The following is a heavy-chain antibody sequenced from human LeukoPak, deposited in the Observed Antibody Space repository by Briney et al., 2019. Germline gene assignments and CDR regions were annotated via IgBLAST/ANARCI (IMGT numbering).Heavy chain of an antibody. D-gene: IGHD3-22*01. CDR3: ARRGYYDSSGYDY. V-gene: IGHV3-30*04. J-gene: IGHJ4*02. Sequence: GGSLRLSCAASGFTFSSHAMHWVRQAPGKGLEWVAVISYDGSNEYYADSVKGRFTISRDNAKNSLYLQMHSLRAEDTAVYYCARRGYYDSSGYDYWGQGTLVTVSS. CDR1: GFTFSSHA. CDR2: ISYDGSNE.